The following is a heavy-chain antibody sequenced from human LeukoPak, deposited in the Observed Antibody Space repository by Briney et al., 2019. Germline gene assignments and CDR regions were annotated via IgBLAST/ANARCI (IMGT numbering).Heavy chain of an antibody. CDR3: ARTKMTTVTTFFFDY. CDR1: GFTFSSYA. D-gene: IGHD4-17*01. J-gene: IGHJ4*02. Sequence: GGSLRLSRAASGFTFSSYAMHWVRQAPGKGLEWVAVISYDGSNKYYADSVKGRFTISRDNSKNTLYLQMNSLRAEDTAVYYCARTKMTTVTTFFFDYWGQGTLVTVSS. CDR2: ISYDGSNK. V-gene: IGHV3-30-3*01.